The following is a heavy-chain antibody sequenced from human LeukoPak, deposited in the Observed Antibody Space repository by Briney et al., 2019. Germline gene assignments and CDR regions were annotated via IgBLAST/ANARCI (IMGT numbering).Heavy chain of an antibody. CDR3: PTDLLDY. Sequence: GGSLRLSCTASGFTLFTFNNAWMSWVRQAPGKGLEWIGRIKSKTDGATTEYTAPVKGRFSISRDDSKNTVYLQVNSLKTEDTAVFYCPTDLLDYWGQGTLVT. V-gene: IGHV3-15*01. CDR2: IKSKTDGATT. CDR1: GFTLFTFNNAW. J-gene: IGHJ4*02.